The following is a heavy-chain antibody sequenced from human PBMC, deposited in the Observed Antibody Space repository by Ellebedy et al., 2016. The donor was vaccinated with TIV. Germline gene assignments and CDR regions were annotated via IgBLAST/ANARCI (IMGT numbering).Heavy chain of an antibody. CDR2: IHSGVNT. CDR3: ARASFYDVDLSGWYFDL. Sequence: GESLKISCAASGLTVGSNYMTWVRQAPGKGLEWVSVIHSGVNTYYADSVKDRFTISRDNSKNTLYLQMNSLRAEDAAVYYCARASFYDVDLSGWYFDLWGRGTLVTVSS. CDR1: GLTVGSNY. V-gene: IGHV3-66*01. D-gene: IGHD3-10*02. J-gene: IGHJ2*01.